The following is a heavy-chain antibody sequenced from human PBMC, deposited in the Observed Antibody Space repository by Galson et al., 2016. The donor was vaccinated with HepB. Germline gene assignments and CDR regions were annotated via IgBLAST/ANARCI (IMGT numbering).Heavy chain of an antibody. CDR1: GFTLRSFA. CDR3: ARAGGYGDYSAEYFQH. V-gene: IGHV3-23*01. J-gene: IGHJ1*01. CDR2: ISEYGDTT. D-gene: IGHD4-17*01. Sequence: SLRLSCAASGFTLRSFAMNWVRQAPGKGLEWVSSISEYGDTTDYADSVKGRFTISRDNPKNTLYLQMDSLRVEDTAVYYCARAGGYGDYSAEYFQHWGQGTLVTVSS.